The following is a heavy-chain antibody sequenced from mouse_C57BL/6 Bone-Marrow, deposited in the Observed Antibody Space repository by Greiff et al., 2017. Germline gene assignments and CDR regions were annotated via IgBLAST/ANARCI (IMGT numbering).Heavy chain of an antibody. Sequence: VQLLQSGAELVRPGASVKLSCTASGFNIKDYSMHWVKQRPEQGLEWIGRIDPEDGDTEYAPKFQGKATMTADTSSNTAYLQLSSLTSEDTAVYYCTTSSSTTVVANFDYWGQGTTLTVSS. CDR1: GFNIKDYS. V-gene: IGHV14-1*01. CDR2: IDPEDGDT. D-gene: IGHD1-1*01. CDR3: TTSSSTTVVANFDY. J-gene: IGHJ2*01.